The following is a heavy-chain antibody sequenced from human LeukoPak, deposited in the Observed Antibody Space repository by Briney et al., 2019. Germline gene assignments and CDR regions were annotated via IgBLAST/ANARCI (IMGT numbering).Heavy chain of an antibody. D-gene: IGHD1-26*01. CDR2: ISGSGGST. CDR3: AKAQSGTYPRVPFDY. CDR1: GFTFNCA. V-gene: IGHV3-23*01. J-gene: IGHJ4*02. Sequence: PGGSLRLSCAASGFTFNCAMSWVRQAPGKGLEWVSSISGSGGSTYYADSVKGRFTISRDNSKNTLYLQMNSLRAEDTAVYYCAKAQSGTYPRVPFDYWGQGTLVTVSS.